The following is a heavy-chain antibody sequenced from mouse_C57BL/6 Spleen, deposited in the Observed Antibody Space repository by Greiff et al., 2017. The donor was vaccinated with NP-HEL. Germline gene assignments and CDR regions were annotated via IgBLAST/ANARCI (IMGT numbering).Heavy chain of an antibody. D-gene: IGHD1-1*01. CDR3: AYGSSPYYFDY. CDR1: GYTFTDYY. J-gene: IGHJ2*01. Sequence: EVMLVESGPELVKPGASVKISCKASGYTFTDYYMNWVKQSHGKSLEWIGDINPNNGGTSYNQKFKGKATLTVDKSSSTAYMELRSLTSEDSAVYYCAYGSSPYYFDYWGQGTTLTVSS. CDR2: INPNNGGT. V-gene: IGHV1-26*01.